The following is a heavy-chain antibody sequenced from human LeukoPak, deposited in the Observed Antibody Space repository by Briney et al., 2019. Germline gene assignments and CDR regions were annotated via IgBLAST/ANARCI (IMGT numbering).Heavy chain of an antibody. CDR3: AGIKDYDSSGYYYEKVGHYFDY. Sequence: SETLSLTCTVSGGSISSYYWSWIRQPPGKGLEWIGYIYYSGSTNYNPSLKSRVTISVDTSKNQFSLRLSSVTAADTAVYYCAGIKDYDSSGYYYEKVGHYFDYWGQGTLVTVSS. J-gene: IGHJ4*02. CDR2: IYYSGST. D-gene: IGHD3-22*01. CDR1: GGSISSYY. V-gene: IGHV4-59*01.